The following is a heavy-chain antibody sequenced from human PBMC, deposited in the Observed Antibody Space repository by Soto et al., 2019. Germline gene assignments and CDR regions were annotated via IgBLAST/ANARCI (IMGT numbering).Heavy chain of an antibody. V-gene: IGHV3-30*04. D-gene: IGHD6-19*01. CDR3: AKGGRKWLVTSDFNY. CDR2: VSHDGRNT. J-gene: IGHJ4*02. Sequence: VQLVESGGGVVQPGRSLRLSCAASGFTFSDYAMHWVRQAPGKGLEWVAVVSHDGRNTHYADSVKGRFTISRDSSKNTVSWEMTSLRTGETAVDYSAKGGRKWLVTSDFNYWGQGALVTVPS. CDR1: GFTFSDYA.